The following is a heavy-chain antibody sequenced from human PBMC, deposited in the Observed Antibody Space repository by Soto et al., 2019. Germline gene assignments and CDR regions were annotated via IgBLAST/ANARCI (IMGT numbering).Heavy chain of an antibody. CDR2: IYYTGAT. CDR3: ARVFSSGSGWMYYFDF. D-gene: IGHD6-25*01. J-gene: IGHJ4*02. Sequence: QVQLQESGPGLVESSGTLSLTCEVSSGSISSGNWWSWVRQPPGKGLELIGEIYYTGATNYNPSLKSRVTMTIDKSKDQFSLNLRSATAADTAVYYCARVFSSGSGWMYYFDFWGQGILVSVSS. CDR1: SGSISSGNW. V-gene: IGHV4-4*02.